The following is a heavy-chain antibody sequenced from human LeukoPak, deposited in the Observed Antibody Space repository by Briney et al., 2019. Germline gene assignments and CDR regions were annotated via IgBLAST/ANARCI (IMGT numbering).Heavy chain of an antibody. Sequence: ASVKVSCKVSGHTLTGLSMHWVRQAPGKGLEWMGGFDPEEGETTYAQKFQGRVTMTADTSTDTAYMDLSSLRSEDTAVYYCTTGLAIAAAGTYTSIDYWGQGTQVTVSS. V-gene: IGHV1-24*01. CDR2: FDPEEGET. CDR3: TTGLAIAAAGTYTSIDY. J-gene: IGHJ4*02. D-gene: IGHD6-13*01. CDR1: GHTLTGLS.